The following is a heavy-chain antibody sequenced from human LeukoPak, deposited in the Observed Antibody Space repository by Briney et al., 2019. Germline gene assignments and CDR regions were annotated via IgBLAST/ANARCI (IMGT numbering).Heavy chain of an antibody. D-gene: IGHD5-12*01. V-gene: IGHV3-23*01. CDR3: AKDIVAPRGEFDY. CDR1: GFTFSSYA. Sequence: GGSLRLSCAASGFTFSSYAMSWVRQAPGKGLEWVSAISGSGGSTYYADSVEGRFTISRDNSKNTLYLQMNSLRAEDTAEYYCAKDIVAPRGEFDYWGQGTLVTVSS. J-gene: IGHJ4*02. CDR2: ISGSGGST.